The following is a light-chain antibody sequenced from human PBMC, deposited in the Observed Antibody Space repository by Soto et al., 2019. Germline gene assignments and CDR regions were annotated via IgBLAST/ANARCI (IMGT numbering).Light chain of an antibody. CDR3: SSYTSSSTPMV. CDR2: DVS. J-gene: IGLJ2*01. V-gene: IGLV2-14*01. Sequence: QSALTQPASVSGSPGQSITISCTGTSSDVGGYNYVSWYQQHPGKAPKLMIYDVSNRPSGVSNRFSGSKSGNTASLTISGVQDEDEDDYYCSSYTSSSTPMVFGGGTKLTVL. CDR1: SSDVGGYNY.